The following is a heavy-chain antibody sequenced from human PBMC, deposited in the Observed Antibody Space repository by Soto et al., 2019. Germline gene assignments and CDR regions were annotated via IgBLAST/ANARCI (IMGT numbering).Heavy chain of an antibody. CDR3: ARVRSLDFWSGYFSYFDY. J-gene: IGHJ4*02. D-gene: IGHD3-3*01. Sequence: SQASSLSSTISGDSNTRKNSAGDWIRQSPSRSLGWLGGTYYRSKWYNDYAVSVKSRITINPETSKNQFSMQLNSVTPEDTAVYYCARVRSLDFWSGYFSYFDYWGQGTLVTASS. CDR2: TYYRSKWYN. V-gene: IGHV6-1*01. CDR1: GDSNTRKNSA.